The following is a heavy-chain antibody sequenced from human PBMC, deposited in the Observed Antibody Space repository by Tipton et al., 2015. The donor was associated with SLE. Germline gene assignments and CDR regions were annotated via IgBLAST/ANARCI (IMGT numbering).Heavy chain of an antibody. CDR3: AAGSHDVFDI. D-gene: IGHD2-15*01. CDR2: IYYSWST. J-gene: IGHJ3*02. CDR1: GGSISSHF. V-gene: IGHV4-59*11. Sequence: TLSLTCTVSGGSISSHFWSWIRQPPGQGMEWIGYIYYSWSTNYTPPLKSRLTISVDTYKNQFSLKLSSVTAADTAGYYCAAGSHDVFDIWGQGKMVTVSS.